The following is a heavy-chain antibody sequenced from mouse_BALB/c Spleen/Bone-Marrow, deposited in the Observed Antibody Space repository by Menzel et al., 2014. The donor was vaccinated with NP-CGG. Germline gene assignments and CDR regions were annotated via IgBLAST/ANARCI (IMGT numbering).Heavy chain of an antibody. Sequence: VQLVESGPGLVAPSQSLSITCTVSGFSLTSYGVHWVRQPPGKGLEWLGVIWAGGSTNYNSALMSRLSISKDNSKSQVFLKMNSLQTDDTAMYYCARGGWLLETYYAMDYWGQGTSVTVSS. V-gene: IGHV2-9*02. CDR2: IWAGGST. D-gene: IGHD2-3*01. CDR1: GFSLTSYG. J-gene: IGHJ4*01. CDR3: ARGGWLLETYYAMDY.